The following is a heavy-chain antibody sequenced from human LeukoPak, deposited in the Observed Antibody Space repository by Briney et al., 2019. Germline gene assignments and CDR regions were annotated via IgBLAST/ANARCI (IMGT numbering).Heavy chain of an antibody. D-gene: IGHD1-26*01. J-gene: IGHJ3*02. CDR1: GFTVSSNY. CDR2: IYSGGST. CDR3: ARRLGAPRDAFDI. V-gene: IGHV3-66*04. Sequence: PGGSLRLSCAASGFTVSSNYMSWVRQAPGKGLEWVSVIYSGGSTYYADSVKGRFTISRDNSKNTLYLHMNSLRAEDTAVYYCARRLGAPRDAFDIWGQGTMVTVSS.